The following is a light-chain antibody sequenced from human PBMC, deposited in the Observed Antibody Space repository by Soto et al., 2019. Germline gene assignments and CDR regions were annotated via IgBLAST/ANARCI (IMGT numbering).Light chain of an antibody. Sequence: DIVLTQSPATLSLSPRERATLSCWASHSVTTHLAWFQQRPGQTPRLLIYDASTRAPGIPARFSGRGSGADFTLTISSLEPEDFAVYYCQQRSDSITFGQGTRLEIK. CDR2: DAS. V-gene: IGKV3-11*01. CDR1: HSVTTH. J-gene: IGKJ5*01. CDR3: QQRSDSIT.